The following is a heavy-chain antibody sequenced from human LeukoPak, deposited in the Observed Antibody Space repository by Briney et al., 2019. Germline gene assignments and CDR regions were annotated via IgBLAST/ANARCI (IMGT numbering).Heavy chain of an antibody. CDR2: IYTDGTT. D-gene: IGHD6-13*01. CDR3: ARNSIAAALRV. J-gene: IGHJ4*02. V-gene: IGHV4-4*07. CDR1: GASISSYY. Sequence: PSETLSLTCTVSGASISSYYWAWVRQPAGKRLEWIGRIYTDGTTNDGTTNYNPSLKSRVTMSVDTSNNQFSLRLNSVTAADTAVYYCARNSIAAALRVWGQGTLVTVSS.